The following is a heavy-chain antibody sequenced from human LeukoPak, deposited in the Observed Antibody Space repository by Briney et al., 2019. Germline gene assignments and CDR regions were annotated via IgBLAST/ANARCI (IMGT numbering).Heavy chain of an antibody. J-gene: IGHJ3*02. CDR3: ACTGPSHVDAFDI. CDR1: GGSISSYY. Sequence: SETLSLTCTVSGGSISSYYWSWIRQPPGKGLEWIGYIYDSGSTNYNPSLKSRVTISVDTSKNQFSLKLSSVTAADTAVYYCACTGPSHVDAFDIWGQGTMVTVSS. CDR2: IYDSGST. D-gene: IGHD1-1*01. V-gene: IGHV4-59*01.